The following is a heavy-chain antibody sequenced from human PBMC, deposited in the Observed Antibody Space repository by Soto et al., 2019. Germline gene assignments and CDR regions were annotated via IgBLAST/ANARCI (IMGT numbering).Heavy chain of an antibody. V-gene: IGHV4-59*01. CDR3: ARERRVGATVVFDY. Sequence: NPSETLSLTCTVSGGSISSYYWSWIRQPPGKGLEWIGYIYYSGSTNYNPSLKSRVTISVDTSKNQFSLKLSSVTAADTAVYYCARERRVGATVVFDYWGQGTLVTVSS. CDR1: GGSISSYY. J-gene: IGHJ4*02. D-gene: IGHD1-26*01. CDR2: IYYSGST.